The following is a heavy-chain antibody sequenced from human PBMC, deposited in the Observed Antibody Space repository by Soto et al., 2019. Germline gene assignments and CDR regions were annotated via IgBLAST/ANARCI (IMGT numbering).Heavy chain of an antibody. Sequence: PGESLKISCKGSGYSFTSYWIGWVRQMPGKGLEWMGRIDPSDSYTNYSPSFQGHVTISADKSISTAYLQWSSLKASDTAMYYCASLYYYDSSGQFPWGQGTLVTVSS. CDR3: ASLYYYDSSGQFP. CDR2: IDPSDSYT. D-gene: IGHD3-22*01. CDR1: GYSFTSYW. J-gene: IGHJ5*02. V-gene: IGHV5-10-1*01.